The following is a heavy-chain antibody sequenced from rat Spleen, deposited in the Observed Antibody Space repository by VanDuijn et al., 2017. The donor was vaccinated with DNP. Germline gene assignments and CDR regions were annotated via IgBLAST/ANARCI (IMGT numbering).Heavy chain of an antibody. CDR2: INTDGGST. CDR3: ARHDPHYYDGSYYSHWFAY. Sequence: EVQLVETGGGLVRPGRSLKLSCVASGITFSNYWMFWIRQAPGKGLEWIASINTDGGSTFYPDSVKGRFTISRDNAKSSLYLQMNSLKSEDTATYYCARHDPHYYDGSYYSHWFAYWGQGTLVTVSS. V-gene: IGHV5-58*01. D-gene: IGHD1-12*02. CDR1: GITFSNYW. J-gene: IGHJ3*01.